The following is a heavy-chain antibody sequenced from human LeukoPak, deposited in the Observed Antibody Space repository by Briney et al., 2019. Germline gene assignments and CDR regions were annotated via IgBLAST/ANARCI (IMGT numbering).Heavy chain of an antibody. J-gene: IGHJ4*02. Sequence: LSLTCTVSGGSISSSSYYWGWIRQPPGKGLEWVSYISNSGNSKDYADSVKGRFTISRDNANNSLSLQMNSLRAEDTAVYYCARGSSTFFYWGQGTLVTVSS. CDR1: GGSISSSSYY. CDR3: ARGSSTFFY. V-gene: IGHV3-11*01. D-gene: IGHD3-16*01. CDR2: ISNSGNSK.